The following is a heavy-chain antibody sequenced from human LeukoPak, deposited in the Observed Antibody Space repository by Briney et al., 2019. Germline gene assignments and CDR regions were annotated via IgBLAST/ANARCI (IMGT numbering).Heavy chain of an antibody. CDR1: GFTFSSYG. CDR2: ISYDGSNK. Sequence: GGFLRLSCAASGFTFSSYGMHWVRQAPGKGLEWVAVISYDGSNKYYAESVKGRFTISRDNSKNTLYLQMNSLRAEDTAVYYCAKSRAGSLDYWGQGTLVTVSS. CDR3: AKSRAGSLDY. V-gene: IGHV3-30*18. J-gene: IGHJ4*02. D-gene: IGHD6-25*01.